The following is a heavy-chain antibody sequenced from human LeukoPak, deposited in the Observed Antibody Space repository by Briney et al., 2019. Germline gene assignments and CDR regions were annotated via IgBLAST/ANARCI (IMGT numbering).Heavy chain of an antibody. CDR2: VYTDGGTI. CDR3: ATEAPGSHRFDN. Sequence: GASVKVSCKASGNISTNYHLHWVRLAPGRGLEWMGAVYTDGGTITNTRSFQDRVTMTRDVSTRTVYMELSSLNSEDTAVYYCATEAPGSHRFDNWGQEILVTVSS. CDR1: GNISTNYH. J-gene: IGHJ4*02. V-gene: IGHV1-46*01.